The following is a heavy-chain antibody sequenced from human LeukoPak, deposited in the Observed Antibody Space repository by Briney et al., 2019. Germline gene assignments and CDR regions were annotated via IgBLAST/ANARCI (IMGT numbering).Heavy chain of an antibody. J-gene: IGHJ6*02. CDR2: IIPIFGTA. D-gene: IGHD2-21*02. CDR1: GGTFSSYA. V-gene: IGHV1-69*13. CDR3: ARAYCGGDCYGYYYGMDV. Sequence: SVKVSSKASGGTFSSYAISWVRQAPGQGLEWMGGIIPIFGTANYAQKFQGRVTITADESTSTAYMELSSLRSEDTAVYYCARAYCGGDCYGYYYGMDVWGQGTTVTVSS.